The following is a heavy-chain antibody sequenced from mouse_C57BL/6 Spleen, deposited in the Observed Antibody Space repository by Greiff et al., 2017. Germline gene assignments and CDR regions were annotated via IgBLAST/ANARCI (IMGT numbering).Heavy chain of an antibody. V-gene: IGHV5-17*01. CDR3: SRRDYDYDDYAIDY. CDR1: GFTFSDYG. Sequence: EVKLVESGGGLVKPGGSLKLSCAASGFTFSDYGMHWVRQAPEKGLEWVAYISSGSSTIYYADTVKGRFTISRDNAKNNLCLQMTSLRSEDTDMSYCSRRDYDYDDYAIDYWGQGTSVTVSS. CDR2: ISSGSSTI. J-gene: IGHJ4*01. D-gene: IGHD2-4*01.